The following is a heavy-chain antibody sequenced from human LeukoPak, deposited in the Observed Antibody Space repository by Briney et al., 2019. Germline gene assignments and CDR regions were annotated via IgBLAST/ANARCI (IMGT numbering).Heavy chain of an antibody. D-gene: IGHD3-22*01. CDR1: GFTFSSYA. J-gene: IGHJ4*02. Sequence: GGSLRLSCAASGFTFSSYAMSWVRQAPGKGLEWVSAISGSGGSTYYADSVKGRFTISRDNSKNTLYLQMNSLRAEDTAVYYCAKDLEYYYDSGVYYYKLSFDYWGQETLVTVSS. V-gene: IGHV3-23*01. CDR3: AKDLEYYYDSGVYYYKLSFDY. CDR2: ISGSGGST.